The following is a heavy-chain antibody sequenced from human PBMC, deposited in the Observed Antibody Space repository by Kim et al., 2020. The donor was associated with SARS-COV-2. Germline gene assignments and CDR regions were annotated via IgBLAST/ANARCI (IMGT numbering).Heavy chain of an antibody. Sequence: SVKVSCKASGGTFSSYTISWVRQAPGQGLEWMGRIIPILGIANYAQKFQGRVTITADKSTSTAYMELSSLRSEDTAVYYCAREGVYVPGYYDSSGYPLGGVPFDYWGQGTLVTVSS. J-gene: IGHJ4*02. CDR2: IIPILGIA. V-gene: IGHV1-69*04. CDR3: AREGVYVPGYYDSSGYPLGGVPFDY. D-gene: IGHD3-22*01. CDR1: GGTFSSYT.